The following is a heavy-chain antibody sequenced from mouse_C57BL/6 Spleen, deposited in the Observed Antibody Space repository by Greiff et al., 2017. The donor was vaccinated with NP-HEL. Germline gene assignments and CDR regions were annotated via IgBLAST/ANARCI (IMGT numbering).Heavy chain of an antibody. D-gene: IGHD2-1*01. CDR1: GYTFTDYY. J-gene: IGHJ2*01. CDR3: AREINYGNYFDY. CDR2: INPNNGGT. V-gene: IGHV1-26*01. Sequence: EVQLQQSGPELVKPGASVKISCKASGYTFTDYYMNWVKQSHGKSLEWIGDINPNNGGTSYNQKFKGKATLTVDKSSSTAYMELRSLTSEDSAVYYCAREINYGNYFDYWGQGTTLTVSS.